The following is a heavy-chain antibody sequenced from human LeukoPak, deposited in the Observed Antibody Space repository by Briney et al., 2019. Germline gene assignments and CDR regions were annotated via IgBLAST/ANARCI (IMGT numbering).Heavy chain of an antibody. CDR1: GLTFSTYS. CDR2: ISSDSGTI. Sequence: GGSLRLSCGASGLTFSTYSMNWVRQAPGKGLEWVSYISSDSGTIYYADSVNGRFTISRDNAKKSLYLQMNSLRAEGTAVYYCARAAQPGFDPWGQGTLVTVSS. J-gene: IGHJ5*02. D-gene: IGHD1-14*01. CDR3: ARAAQPGFDP. V-gene: IGHV3-48*01.